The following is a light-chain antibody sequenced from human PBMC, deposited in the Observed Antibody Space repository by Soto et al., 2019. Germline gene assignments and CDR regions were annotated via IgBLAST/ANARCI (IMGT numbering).Light chain of an antibody. V-gene: IGLV1-44*01. CDR1: SSNIGVNA. CDR2: SNN. J-gene: IGLJ3*02. Sequence: QSVLSHPPSPSPAPGDRVSISCSGTSSNIGVNAVSWYQQFPGTAPKLLIFSNNQRPSGVPDRFSDSKSGTSASLAISGLQSEDEADYYCAVWDDNLNGTLFGGGTQLTVL. CDR3: AVWDDNLNGTL.